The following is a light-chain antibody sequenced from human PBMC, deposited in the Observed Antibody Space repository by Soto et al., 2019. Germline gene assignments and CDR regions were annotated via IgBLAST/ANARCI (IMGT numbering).Light chain of an antibody. J-gene: IGLJ3*02. Sequence: QSVLTQPPSVSGAPGQRVTISCTGSSSNIGAGYDVHWYQQLPGTAPKLFIYGNSNRPSGVPDRVSGSKSGTSASLAITGLQAEDEADYYGQSYDSRLSGWVFGGGTKVTVI. V-gene: IGLV1-40*01. CDR3: QSYDSRLSGWV. CDR2: GNS. CDR1: SSNIGAGYD.